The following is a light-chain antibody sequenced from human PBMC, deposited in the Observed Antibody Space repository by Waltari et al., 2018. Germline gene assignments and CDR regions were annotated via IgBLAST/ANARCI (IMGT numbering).Light chain of an antibody. V-gene: IGLV1-47*01. CDR2: GNN. Sequence: QSVLTQPPSASGTPGQRVIISCSGSSSNIGSNYVYWYQQLLGTAPKLLIYGNNPRPSGVPDRFSGSKSGTSSSLAISGLRSEDEADYYCATWDDRLSDYVFGTGTKVTAL. CDR1: SSNIGSNY. J-gene: IGLJ1*01. CDR3: ATWDDRLSDYV.